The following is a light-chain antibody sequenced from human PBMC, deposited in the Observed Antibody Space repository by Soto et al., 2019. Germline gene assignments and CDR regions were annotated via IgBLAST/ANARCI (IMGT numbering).Light chain of an antibody. CDR1: QSVSSN. CDR3: QQYYKWPPYT. J-gene: IGKJ2*01. Sequence: EIVMTQSPATLSVSPGERATLSCRASQSVSSNLAWYQQKPGQAPRLLISGVSTRATGIPARFSGSGSGTEFTLTISSLQSEYFAVYFCQQYYKWPPYTFGQGTKVEIK. V-gene: IGKV3-15*01. CDR2: GVS.